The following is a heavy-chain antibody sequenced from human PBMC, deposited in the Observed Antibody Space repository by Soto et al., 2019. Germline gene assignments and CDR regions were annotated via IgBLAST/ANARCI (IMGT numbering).Heavy chain of an antibody. J-gene: IGHJ3*02. CDR1: GVAFSSYA. CDR3: ARDQEYYVSSDYYPVHAFNI. Sequence: PGGSLRLSCVASGVAFSSYAMGWFRQAPGKGLEWVSSLSVTGGGAYYADCVKGGLSIYRDNSKNARHVRMNSLRVEEAAVYYCARDQEYYVSSDYYPVHAFNIWGQGKMAHVSS. V-gene: IGHV3-23*01. CDR2: LSVTGGGA. D-gene: IGHD3-22*01.